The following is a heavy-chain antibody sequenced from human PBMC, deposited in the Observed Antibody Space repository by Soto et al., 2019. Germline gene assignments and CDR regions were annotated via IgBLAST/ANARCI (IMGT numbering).Heavy chain of an antibody. CDR3: ARDPLLRYFGHYYMDV. D-gene: IGHD3-9*01. Sequence: PGGSLRLSCAASGFTFSSYSMNWVRQAPGKGLEWVSSISSSSSYIYYADSVKGRFTISRDNAKNSLYLQMNSLRAEDTAVYYCARDPLLRYFGHYYMDVWGKGTTVTVSS. CDR2: ISSSSSYI. J-gene: IGHJ6*03. V-gene: IGHV3-21*01. CDR1: GFTFSSYS.